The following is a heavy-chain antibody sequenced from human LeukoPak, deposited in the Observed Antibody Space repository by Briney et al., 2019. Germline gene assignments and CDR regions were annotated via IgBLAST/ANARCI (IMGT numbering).Heavy chain of an antibody. D-gene: IGHD5-18*01. Sequence: PGGSLRLSCAASGFTFSNYAMSWVRQAPGKGLEWVSSIHYSGGSTYYGDSVKGRFSISRDNSKNTLYLQMNSLRAEDTAVYYCAKAGVQLWSPAGDYWGQGTLVTVSS. V-gene: IGHV3-23*01. CDR3: AKAGVQLWSPAGDY. CDR1: GFTFSNYA. CDR2: IHYSGGST. J-gene: IGHJ4*02.